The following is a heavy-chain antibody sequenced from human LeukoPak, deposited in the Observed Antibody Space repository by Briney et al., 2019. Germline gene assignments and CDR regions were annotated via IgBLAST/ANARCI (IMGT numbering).Heavy chain of an antibody. D-gene: IGHD1-1*01. CDR3: AREGTGTFDY. Sequence: PGGSLRLSCAASGFTFSNYWMTWIRQAPGKGLEWVANIKEDGSDKYYVDSLKGRFTISRDKAKNSLCLQMNSLRAEDTAVYYCAREGTGTFDYWGQGTLVTVSS. CDR1: GFTFSNYW. CDR2: IKEDGSDK. V-gene: IGHV3-7*04. J-gene: IGHJ4*02.